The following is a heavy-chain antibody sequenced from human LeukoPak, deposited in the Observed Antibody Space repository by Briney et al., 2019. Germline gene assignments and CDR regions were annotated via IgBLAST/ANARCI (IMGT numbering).Heavy chain of an antibody. J-gene: IGHJ6*04. D-gene: IGHD1-26*01. CDR1: GGTFSSYA. V-gene: IGHV1-69*13. CDR3: ARARSGHYYYYYGMDV. CDR2: IISIFGTA. Sequence: ASVKVSCKASGGTFSSYAISWVRQAPGQGLEWMGGIISIFGTANYAQKFQGRVTITADESTSTAYMELSSLRSEDTAVYYCARARSGHYYYYYGMDVWGKGTTVTVSS.